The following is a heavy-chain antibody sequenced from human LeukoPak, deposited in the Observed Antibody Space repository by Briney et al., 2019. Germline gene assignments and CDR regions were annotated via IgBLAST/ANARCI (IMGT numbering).Heavy chain of an antibody. Sequence: GGAPRLSCAASGTTFSSDGMPWVRPAPGKGVDWVAFIRYDGSEEYYADSVKGRFTISRDNSKKTLYLQMNSLRAEDTAVYYCAKGYTYTFDYFDSWGQGTLVTVSS. CDR3: AKGYTYTFDYFDS. D-gene: IGHD5-18*01. CDR2: IRYDGSEE. V-gene: IGHV3-30*02. CDR1: GTTFSSDG. J-gene: IGHJ4*02.